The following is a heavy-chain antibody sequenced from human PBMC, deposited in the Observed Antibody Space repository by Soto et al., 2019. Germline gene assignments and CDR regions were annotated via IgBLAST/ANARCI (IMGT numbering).Heavy chain of an antibody. CDR3: ARGRLCTRTNCYVDIMDI. CDR1: GYTFINYG. CDR2: TTAYNGNT. D-gene: IGHD2-2*01. Sequence: QVQLVQSGAEVKKPGASVKVACKASGYTFINYGISWVRQAPGQGLEWMGWTTAYNGNTNYAQKFQNRVTMTTDTSTSTVYMELRSLRSDDTAVYYCARGRLCTRTNCYVDIMDIWDQGTTVIVSS. J-gene: IGHJ6*02. V-gene: IGHV1-18*01.